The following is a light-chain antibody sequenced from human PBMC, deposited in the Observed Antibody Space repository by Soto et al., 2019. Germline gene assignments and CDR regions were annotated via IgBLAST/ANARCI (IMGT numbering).Light chain of an antibody. Sequence: EIVLTQSPGTLSLSPGERATLSCRASLSVSSSYLAWYQQKPGQAPRLLIYGASSRATGIPDRFSGSGSGTDFILTISRLEPEDFAVYYCQQYGSAPYTFGQGNKLQIK. CDR2: GAS. J-gene: IGKJ2*01. CDR1: LSVSSSY. V-gene: IGKV3-20*01. CDR3: QQYGSAPYT.